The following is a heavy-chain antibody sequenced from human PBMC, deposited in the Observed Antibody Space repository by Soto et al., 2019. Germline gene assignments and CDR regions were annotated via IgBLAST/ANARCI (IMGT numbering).Heavy chain of an antibody. Sequence: SETLFLTCAVSGYSISSGYYWGWIRQPPGKGLEWIGSIYHSGSTYYNPSLKSRVTISVDTSKNQFSLKLSSVTAADTAVYYCARDDSGDYSQDFDYWGQGTLVTVSS. V-gene: IGHV4-38-2*02. CDR1: GYSISSGYY. J-gene: IGHJ4*02. D-gene: IGHD4-17*01. CDR3: ARDDSGDYSQDFDY. CDR2: IYHSGST.